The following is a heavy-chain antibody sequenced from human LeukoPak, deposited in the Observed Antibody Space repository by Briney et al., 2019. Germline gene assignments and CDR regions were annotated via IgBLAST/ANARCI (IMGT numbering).Heavy chain of an antibody. D-gene: IGHD2-21*02. J-gene: IGHJ4*02. CDR2: ITYKRSA. CDR3: AVYGGDWHFDY. CDR1: GGVDTYYF. Sequence: SETLSLTCAVYGGVDTYYFMVVRQPPGKGLEWVGEITYKRSANYNPSLRSRAALSINAPQRQLKLTSLTAADTAIYYCAVYGGDWHFDYWGQGNSVIVSS. V-gene: IGHV4-34*01.